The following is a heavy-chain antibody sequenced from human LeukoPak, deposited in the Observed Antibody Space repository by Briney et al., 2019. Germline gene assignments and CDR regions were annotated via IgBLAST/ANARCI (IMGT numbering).Heavy chain of an antibody. Sequence: GGSLRLSCAASGFTFSSYGMHWVRQAPGKGLEWVAFIRYDGSNKYYADSVKGRFTISRDNSKNTLYLQMNSLRAEDTAVYYCTTETHIVVVLPNWFDPWGQGTLVTVSS. CDR1: GFTFSSYG. CDR3: TTETHIVVVLPNWFDP. D-gene: IGHD2-2*01. J-gene: IGHJ5*02. V-gene: IGHV3-30*02. CDR2: IRYDGSNK.